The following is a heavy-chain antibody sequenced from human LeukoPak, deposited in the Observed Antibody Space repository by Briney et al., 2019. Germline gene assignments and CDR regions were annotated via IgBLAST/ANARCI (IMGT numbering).Heavy chain of an antibody. D-gene: IGHD3-9*01. Sequence: GGSLRHSCAASGCTFSSYSMNWVRRAPGKGLEWISNIRTTAEGAKYAYYADSVKGRVTISRDDGKNALYLHMNSLRDDDTAVYYCATDKRYAFDYWGQGILVTVSS. CDR1: GCTFSSYS. CDR3: ATDKRYAFDY. V-gene: IGHV3-48*02. CDR2: IRTTAEGAKYA. J-gene: IGHJ4*02.